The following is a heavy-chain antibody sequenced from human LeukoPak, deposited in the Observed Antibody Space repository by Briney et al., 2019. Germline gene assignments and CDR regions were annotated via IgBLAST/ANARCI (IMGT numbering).Heavy chain of an antibody. CDR2: IIPILGIA. CDR3: ARDHAGSSPPRRYCSGGSCYIDY. J-gene: IGHJ4*02. D-gene: IGHD2-15*01. CDR1: GGTFSSYA. Sequence: ASVKVSCKASGGTFSSYAISWVRQAPGQGLEWMGRIIPILGIANYAQKFQGRVTITADKSTSTAYMELSSLRSEDTAVYYCARDHAGSSPPRRYCSGGSCYIDYWGQGTLVTVSS. V-gene: IGHV1-69*04.